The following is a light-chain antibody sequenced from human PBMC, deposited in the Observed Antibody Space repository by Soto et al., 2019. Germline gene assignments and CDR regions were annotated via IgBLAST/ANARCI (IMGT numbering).Light chain of an antibody. V-gene: IGLV2-14*01. CDR1: SSDVGGYNY. CDR2: DVS. Sequence: VLTQPASVSWSPGQSFTISCTGTSSDVGGYNYVSWYQQHPGKAPKLMIYDVSNRPSGVSNRFSGSKSGNTASLTISGLQAEDEANYYCSSYTSSSTLYVFGTGTRSPS. CDR3: SSYTSSSTLYV. J-gene: IGLJ1*01.